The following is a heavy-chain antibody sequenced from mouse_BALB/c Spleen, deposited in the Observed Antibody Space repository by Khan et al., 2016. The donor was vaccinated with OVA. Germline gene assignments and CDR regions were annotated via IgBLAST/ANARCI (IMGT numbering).Heavy chain of an antibody. CDR1: GYSFTLYY. J-gene: IGHJ3*01. D-gene: IGHD2-14*01. Sequence: MQLEESGPDLVKPGASVKISCKASGYSFTLYYMTWVKQSHGKSLEWIGRVNPNTGGSDYNQEFKGKAILTVDKSSNTAYMELHSLTSEDSAVYYCARGYDFLAYWGQGTLVTVSA. CDR2: VNPNTGGS. V-gene: IGHV1-26*01. CDR3: ARGYDFLAY.